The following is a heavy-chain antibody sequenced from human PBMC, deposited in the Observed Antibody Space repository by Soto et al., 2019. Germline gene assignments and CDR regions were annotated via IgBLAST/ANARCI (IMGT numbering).Heavy chain of an antibody. CDR2: ISYSGST. Sequence: PSETLSLTCTVSGGSISSYYWSWIRQPPGKGLEWIGYISYSGSTIYNPSLKSRVTISVDTSKSQFSLRLTSVTAADTAVYYCASIGQQLAAFDIRGQRTMVPVSS. J-gene: IGHJ3*02. V-gene: IGHV4-59*01. CDR3: ASIGQQLAAFDI. D-gene: IGHD6-13*01. CDR1: GGSISSYY.